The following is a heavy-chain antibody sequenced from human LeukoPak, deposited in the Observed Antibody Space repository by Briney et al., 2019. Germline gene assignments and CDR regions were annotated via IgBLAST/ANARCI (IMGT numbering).Heavy chain of an antibody. D-gene: IGHD1-26*01. Sequence: GGSLRLSCAASGFTFTIFGFNWVRQAPGKVPEWVSYIDARSGITYYADSMQGRFTISRDNAKNSLYLQMNNLRAEDTAVYYCARGGELLRPADYWGQGTLVTVSS. CDR1: GFTFTIFG. V-gene: IGHV3-48*04. CDR3: ARGGELLRPADY. CDR2: IDARSGIT. J-gene: IGHJ4*02.